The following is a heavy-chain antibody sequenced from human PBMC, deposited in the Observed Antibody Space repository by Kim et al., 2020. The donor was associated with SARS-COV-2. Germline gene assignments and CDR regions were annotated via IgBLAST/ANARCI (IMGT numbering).Heavy chain of an antibody. D-gene: IGHD3-22*01. V-gene: IGHV3-23*01. CDR3: AVVVVLEYFQH. J-gene: IGHJ1*01. Sequence: GGSLRLSCAASGFTFSSYAMSWVRQAPGKGLEWVSAISGSGGSTYYADSVKGRFTISRDNSKNTLYLQMNSLRAEDTAVYYCAVVVVLEYFQHWGQGTLVTVSS. CDR1: GFTFSSYA. CDR2: ISGSGGST.